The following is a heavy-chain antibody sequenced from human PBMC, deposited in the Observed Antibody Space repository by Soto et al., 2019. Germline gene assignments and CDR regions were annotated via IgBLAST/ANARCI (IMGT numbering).Heavy chain of an antibody. CDR2: ISGSGGST. J-gene: IGHJ6*02. CDR3: AKRYCSSTSCYHDYYYYGMDV. CDR1: GFTFSSYA. Sequence: PGGSLRLSCAASGFTFSSYAMSWVRQAPGKGLEWVSAISGSGGSTYYADSVKGRFTISRDNSKNTLYLQMNSLRAEDTAVYYCAKRYCSSTSCYHDYYYYGMDVWGQGTTVTVSS. V-gene: IGHV3-23*01. D-gene: IGHD2-2*01.